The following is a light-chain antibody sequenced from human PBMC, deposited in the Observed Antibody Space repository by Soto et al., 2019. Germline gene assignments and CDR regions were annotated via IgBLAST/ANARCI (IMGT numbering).Light chain of an antibody. Sequence: ETVLTQSPGTLSLSPGERATLSCRASQSVSSNYLAWYQEKPGQAPRLLIYGASTRATGIPDRFSGSGSATDFTLTISRLEPEDFAVYYCQQFGRSPPSWTLGQGTKVEI. V-gene: IGKV3-20*01. CDR2: GAS. J-gene: IGKJ1*01. CDR3: QQFGRSPPSWT. CDR1: QSVSSNY.